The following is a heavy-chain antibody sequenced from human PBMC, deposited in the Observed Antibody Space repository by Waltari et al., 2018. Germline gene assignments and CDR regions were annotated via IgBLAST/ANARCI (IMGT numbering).Heavy chain of an antibody. CDR1: GGAFSRPD. CDR2: IIPMFGTA. J-gene: IGHJ6*03. V-gene: IGHV1-69*01. CDR3: ARGRSGIVVVSSCKAYYYMDV. Sequence: HVQLVPSGAEVKKRGSSVKVCCKASGGAFSRPDFTWVRQVPGQGIEWMGGIIPMFGTAIYAQKFQGRVTISADESTTTAYLELSGLVLDDTATYSCARGRSGIVVVSSCKAYYYMDVWGEGTTVTISS. D-gene: IGHD2-2*01.